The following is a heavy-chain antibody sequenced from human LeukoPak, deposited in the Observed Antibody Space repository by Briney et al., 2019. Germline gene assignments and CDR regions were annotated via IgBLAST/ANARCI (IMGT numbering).Heavy chain of an antibody. Sequence: GESLKISCEASGYRFTKYWIGWVRQMPGKGLEWMGTIYPGDSDTRYSPSSQGQVTISADKSISTAYLQWSSLQASDTAMYYCVRLFRSWSDGGVDQWGQGTLVTVSS. J-gene: IGHJ1*01. CDR3: VRLFRSWSDGGVDQ. CDR1: GYRFTKYW. CDR2: IYPGDSDT. D-gene: IGHD6-13*01. V-gene: IGHV5-51*01.